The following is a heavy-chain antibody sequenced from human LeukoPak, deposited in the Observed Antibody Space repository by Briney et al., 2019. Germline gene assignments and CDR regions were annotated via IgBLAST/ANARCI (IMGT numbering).Heavy chain of an antibody. V-gene: IGHV3-23*01. Sequence: GGSLRLSCAASGFTFSSYAMTWVRQAPGKGLEWVSGISGSGASTYYADSVKGRFTISRDNSKNTLYLQMNSLRAEDTAVYYCASGYCSSTSCYAFDYWGQGTLVTVSS. CDR1: GFTFSSYA. CDR3: ASGYCSSTSCYAFDY. D-gene: IGHD2-2*01. CDR2: ISGSGAST. J-gene: IGHJ4*02.